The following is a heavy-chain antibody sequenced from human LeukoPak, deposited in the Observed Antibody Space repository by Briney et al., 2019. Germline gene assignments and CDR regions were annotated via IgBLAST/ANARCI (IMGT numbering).Heavy chain of an antibody. CDR3: ARDGPSDSDWYFDL. J-gene: IGHJ2*01. CDR2: ISYDGTDK. V-gene: IGHV3-30*04. CDR1: GFTFSPYA. D-gene: IGHD2-21*02. Sequence: GGSLRLSCAASGFTFSPYAMYWVRQAPGKGLEWVAVISYDGTDKYYADFVKGRFTISRDNSKNTLCLQMNSLRAEDTAVYYCARDGPSDSDWYFDLWGRGTLVTVSS.